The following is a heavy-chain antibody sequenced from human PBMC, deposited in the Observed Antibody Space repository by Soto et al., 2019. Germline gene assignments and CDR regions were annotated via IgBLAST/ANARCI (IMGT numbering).Heavy chain of an antibody. V-gene: IGHV3-66*04. CDR2: IYSGGST. Sequence: GGSLRLSCAASGFTVSSNYMSWVSQAPGKGLEWVSVIYSGGSTYYSDSVKGRFTISRDNSKNTLYLQMNSLRAEDTAVYYCARHRYGDDAFDIWGQGTMVTVSS. CDR1: GFTVSSNY. CDR3: ARHRYGDDAFDI. D-gene: IGHD4-17*01. J-gene: IGHJ3*02.